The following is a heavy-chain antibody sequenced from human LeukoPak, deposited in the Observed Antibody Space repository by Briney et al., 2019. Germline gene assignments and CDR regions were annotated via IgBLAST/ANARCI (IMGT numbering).Heavy chain of an antibody. Sequence: GGSLRLSCAASGFRFSSYSMTWVRQAPGKGLECVSFISSSSSYIYYADSVKGRFTISRDNAKNSLYLQMNSLRAEDTAVYYCARGTMFPYYFDYWGQGTLVTVSS. J-gene: IGHJ4*02. CDR2: ISSSSSYI. CDR1: GFRFSSYS. V-gene: IGHV3-21*01. CDR3: ARGTMFPYYFDY. D-gene: IGHD3-10*02.